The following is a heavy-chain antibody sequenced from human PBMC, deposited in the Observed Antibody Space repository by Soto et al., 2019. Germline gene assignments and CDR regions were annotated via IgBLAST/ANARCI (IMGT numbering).Heavy chain of an antibody. V-gene: IGHV3-30-3*01. Sequence: PGGSLRLSCAASGFTFSSYAMHWVRQAPGKGLEWVAVISYDGSNKYYADSVRCRFTISRDNSKNTLYLQMNSLRAEDTAVYYCARDEGRDGYFDYWGQGTLVTVSS. CDR2: ISYDGSNK. D-gene: IGHD2-15*01. CDR3: ARDEGRDGYFDY. J-gene: IGHJ4*02. CDR1: GFTFSSYA.